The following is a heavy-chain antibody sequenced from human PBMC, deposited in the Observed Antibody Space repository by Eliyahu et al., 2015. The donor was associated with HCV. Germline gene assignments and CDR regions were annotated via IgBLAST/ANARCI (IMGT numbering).Heavy chain of an antibody. Sequence: QVQLVQSGAEVKKPGSSVKVSCKASGGTFSNYAISWVRQAPGQGLEWMGGVIPIFGTANYAQKFQGRVTITADESTRTAFMELSSLRSEDTAVYYCARGAYYDSGGYYYAYWGQGTVVTVS. CDR3: ARGAYYDSGGYYYAY. J-gene: IGHJ4*02. CDR1: GGTFSNYA. V-gene: IGHV1-69*01. CDR2: VIPIFGTA. D-gene: IGHD3-22*01.